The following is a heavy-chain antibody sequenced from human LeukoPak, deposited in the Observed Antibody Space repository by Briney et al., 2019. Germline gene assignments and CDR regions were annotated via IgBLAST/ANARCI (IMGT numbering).Heavy chain of an antibody. CDR2: ISGSGGST. CDR1: EFTFSSYA. V-gene: IGHV3-23*01. CDR3: ATSNGSGWYLY. D-gene: IGHD6-19*01. Sequence: PGGSLRLSCAASEFTFSSYAMSWVRQAPGKGLEWVSAISGSGGSTYYAGSVKGRFTISRDNSKNTLYLQMNSLRAEDTVVYYCATSNGSGWYLYWGQGTLVTVSS. J-gene: IGHJ4*02.